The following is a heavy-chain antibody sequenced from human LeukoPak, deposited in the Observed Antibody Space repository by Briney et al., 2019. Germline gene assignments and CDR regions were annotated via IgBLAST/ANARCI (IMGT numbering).Heavy chain of an antibody. CDR1: GGSISSSNW. V-gene: IGHV4-4*02. CDR3: ATLRREYQLLAVINY. Sequence: PSETLYLTCAVSGGSISSSNWWSWVRQPPGKGLEWIGEIYHSGSTNYNPSLKSRVTISVDKSKNQFSLKLSSVTAADAAVYYCATLRREYQLLAVINYWGQGTLVTVSS. J-gene: IGHJ4*02. D-gene: IGHD2-2*01. CDR2: IYHSGST.